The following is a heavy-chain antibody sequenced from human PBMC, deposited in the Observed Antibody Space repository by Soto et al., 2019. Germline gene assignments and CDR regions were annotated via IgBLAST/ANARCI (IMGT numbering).Heavy chain of an antibody. CDR2: IDNDGRAT. CDR3: ARDNWNTD. V-gene: IGHV3-74*01. J-gene: IGHJ4*02. Sequence: EVQLVESGGGLVQPGGSLRLSCVASGFTFNIYWMHWVRQAPGKGLEWVSRIDNDGRATTYADSVKGRFTISRDNAKNTLFPDMNTLRVDDTAVFYCARDNWNTDWGQGTLVTVSS. CDR1: GFTFNIYW. D-gene: IGHD1-1*01.